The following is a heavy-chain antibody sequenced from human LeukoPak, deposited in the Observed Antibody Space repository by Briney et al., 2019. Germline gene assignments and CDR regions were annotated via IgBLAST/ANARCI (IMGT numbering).Heavy chain of an antibody. Sequence: PGGSLRLSCTASGFTFGDYAMSWVRQAPGKGLEWVGFIRSKAYGGTTEYAASVKGRFTISRDDSKSIAYLQMNSLKTEDTAVYYCASLRLYSSSWYQFDFWGQGTLVTVSS. J-gene: IGHJ4*02. V-gene: IGHV3-49*04. D-gene: IGHD6-13*01. CDR3: ASLRLYSSSWYQFDF. CDR2: IRSKAYGGTT. CDR1: GFTFGDYA.